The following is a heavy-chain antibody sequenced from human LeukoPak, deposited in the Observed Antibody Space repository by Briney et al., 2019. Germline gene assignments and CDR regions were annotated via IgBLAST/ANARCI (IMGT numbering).Heavy chain of an antibody. J-gene: IGHJ4*02. CDR2: IYYGGST. D-gene: IGHD6-13*01. CDR1: GGSISSYY. Sequence: SETLSLTCTVSGGSISSYYWSWIRQPPGKGLEWIGYIYYGGSTNYNPSLKSRVTISVDTSKNQFSLKLSSVTAADTAVYYCARVSDIAAAAPFDYWGQGTLVTVSS. V-gene: IGHV4-59*01. CDR3: ARVSDIAAAAPFDY.